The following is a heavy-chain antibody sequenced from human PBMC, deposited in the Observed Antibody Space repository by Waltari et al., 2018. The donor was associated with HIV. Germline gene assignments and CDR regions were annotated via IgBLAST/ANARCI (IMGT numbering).Heavy chain of an antibody. CDR2: ISGSGGST. Sequence: EVQLLESGGGLVQPGGSLSLSCAASGFTFSSPAISWVRQAPGKGLEWVSAISGSGGSTHYADSVKGRFTISRDNSKSTLYLQMNSLRAEDTAVYYCAGFLEWSTPLDYFDYWGQGTLVTVSS. D-gene: IGHD3-3*01. V-gene: IGHV3-23*01. CDR1: GFTFSSPA. J-gene: IGHJ4*02. CDR3: AGFLEWSTPLDYFDY.